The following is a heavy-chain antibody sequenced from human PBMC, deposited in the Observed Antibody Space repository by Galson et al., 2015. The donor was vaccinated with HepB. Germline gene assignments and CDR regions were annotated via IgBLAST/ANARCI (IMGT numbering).Heavy chain of an antibody. CDR2: ISVISSTS. Sequence: SLRLSCAGFGFRFSSYSMNWVRQAPGKGLEWISYISVISSTSYYADSVRGRFTISRDNAKNSLYLQRDSLGADDTAVYYCARNPVKYQAYHYYYYMDVWGKGTTVTVSS. CDR3: ARNPVKYQAYHYYYYMDV. D-gene: IGHD1-14*01. V-gene: IGHV3-48*01. J-gene: IGHJ6*03. CDR1: GFRFSSYS.